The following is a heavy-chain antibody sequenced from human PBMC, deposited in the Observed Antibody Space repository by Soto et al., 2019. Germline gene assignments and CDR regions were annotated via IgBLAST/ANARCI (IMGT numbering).Heavy chain of an antibody. D-gene: IGHD2-8*01. J-gene: IGHJ4*02. CDR1: GDSVSSNSAA. CDR2: TYYRSKWYN. CDR3: ARDPCTNGVCYRIWYFDY. V-gene: IGHV6-1*01. Sequence: KQSQTLSLTCAISGDSVSSNSAAWNWIRQSPSRGLEWLGRTYYRSKWYNDYAVSVKSRITINPDTSKNQFSLQLNSVTPEDTAVYYCARDPCTNGVCYRIWYFDYWGQGTLVTVSS.